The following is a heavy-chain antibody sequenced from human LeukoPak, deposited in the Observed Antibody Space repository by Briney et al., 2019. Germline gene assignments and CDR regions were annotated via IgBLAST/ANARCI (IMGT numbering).Heavy chain of an antibody. Sequence: GGPLRLSCAASGFPFSNAWMIWLRDAPGKGLEWGGRIKSKTDGGTTDYAAPVKVRFTISRDDSKNTLYLQMNSLKTEDTAVYYCVGYCSGGNCPNSFDIWGQGTMVTVSS. D-gene: IGHD2-15*01. CDR3: VGYCSGGNCPNSFDI. CDR1: GFPFSNAW. CDR2: IKSKTDGGTT. J-gene: IGHJ3*02. V-gene: IGHV3-15*05.